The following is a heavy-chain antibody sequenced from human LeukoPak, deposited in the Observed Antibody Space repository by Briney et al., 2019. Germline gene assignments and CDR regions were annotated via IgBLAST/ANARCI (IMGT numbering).Heavy chain of an antibody. CDR1: GGSFSGYY. CDR3: APGSGYYDSSGYYSDY. Sequence: PSETLSLTCAVYGGSFSGYYWSWLRQPPGKGLEWIGEINHSGSTNYNPSLKSRVTISVDTSKNQFSLKLSSVTAADTAVYYCAPGSGYYDSSGYYSDYWGQGTLVTVSS. CDR2: INHSGST. D-gene: IGHD3-22*01. V-gene: IGHV4-34*01. J-gene: IGHJ4*02.